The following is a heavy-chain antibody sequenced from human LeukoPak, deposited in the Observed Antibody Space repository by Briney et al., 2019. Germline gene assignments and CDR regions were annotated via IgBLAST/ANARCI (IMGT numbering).Heavy chain of an antibody. D-gene: IGHD2-2*01. CDR2: ISAYNGNT. CDR1: GYTFTSYG. CDR3: ARDGWDMVVVPAGHYFDY. V-gene: IGHV1-18*01. Sequence: ASVKVSCKASGYTFTSYGISWVRQAPGQGLEWMGWISAYNGNTNYAQKLQGRVTMTTDTSTSTAYMELRSLRSDDTAVYYCARDGWDMVVVPAGHYFDYWGQGTLVTVSS. J-gene: IGHJ4*02.